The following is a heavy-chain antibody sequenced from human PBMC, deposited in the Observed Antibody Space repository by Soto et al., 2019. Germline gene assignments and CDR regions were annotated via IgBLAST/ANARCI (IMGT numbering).Heavy chain of an antibody. J-gene: IGHJ4*02. V-gene: IGHV1-8*01. CDR2: MNPNSGNT. CDR3: ARRYQAFGKYYFDY. CDR1: GYTFTSYD. Sequence: ASVKVSCKAPGYTFTSYDINWVRQASGQGLEWMGWMNPNSGNTGYAQKFQGRVTMTRNTSISTAYMELSSLRSEDTAVYYCARRYQAFGKYYFDYWGQGTLVTVSS. D-gene: IGHD3-10*01.